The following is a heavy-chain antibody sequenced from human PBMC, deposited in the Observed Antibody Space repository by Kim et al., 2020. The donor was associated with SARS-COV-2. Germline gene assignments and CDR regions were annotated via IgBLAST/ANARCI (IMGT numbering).Heavy chain of an antibody. V-gene: IGHV1-8*01. CDR1: GYTFTSYD. D-gene: IGHD2-15*01. J-gene: IGHJ4*02. CDR2: MNPNSGNT. Sequence: ASVKVSCKASGYTFTSYDINWVRQATGQGLEWMGWMNPNSGNTGYAQKFQGRVTMTRNTSISTAYMELSSLRSEDTAVYYCARDFRDGSGFDYWGQGTLVTVSS. CDR3: ARDFRDGSGFDY.